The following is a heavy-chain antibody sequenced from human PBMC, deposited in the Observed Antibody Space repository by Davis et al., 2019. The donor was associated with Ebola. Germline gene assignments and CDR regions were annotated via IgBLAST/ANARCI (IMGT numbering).Heavy chain of an antibody. J-gene: IGHJ6*02. CDR1: GFTFSSYW. Sequence: PGGSLRLSCAASGFTFSSYWMYWVRQAPGKGLVWVPRISNDGSSTNYADSVKGRFTISRENSKTTLYLQMNSLRPEDTAVYYCAKDLGQWLVRGMDVWGQGTTVTVSS. CDR3: AKDLGQWLVRGMDV. D-gene: IGHD6-19*01. V-gene: IGHV3-74*01. CDR2: ISNDGSST.